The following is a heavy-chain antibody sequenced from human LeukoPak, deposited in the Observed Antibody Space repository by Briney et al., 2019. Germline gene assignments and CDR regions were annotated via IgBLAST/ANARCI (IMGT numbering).Heavy chain of an antibody. CDR1: GFTFSRYG. CDR3: AKDRILLWFGELLYPFDY. J-gene: IGHJ4*02. CDR2: ISGSGGST. Sequence: GGSLRLSCAASGFTFSRYGMHWVRQAPGKGLEWVSAISGSGGSTYYADSVKGRFTISRDNSKNTLYLQMNSLRAEDTAVYYCAKDRILLWFGELLYPFDYWGQGTLVTVSS. V-gene: IGHV3-23*01. D-gene: IGHD3-10*01.